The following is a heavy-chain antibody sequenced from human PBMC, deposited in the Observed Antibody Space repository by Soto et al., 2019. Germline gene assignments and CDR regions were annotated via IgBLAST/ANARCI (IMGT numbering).Heavy chain of an antibody. V-gene: IGHV4-34*01. CDR3: ARGGEVVVVAATLDY. CDR1: GGSFSGYY. J-gene: IGHJ4*02. CDR2: INHSGST. D-gene: IGHD2-15*01. Sequence: QVQLQQWGAGLLKPSETLSLTCAVYGGSFSGYYWSWIRQPPGKGLEWIGEINHSGSTNYNPSLKSRVTISVDTSKNQFSLKLSSVTAADTAVYYCARGGEVVVVAATLDYWGQGTLVTVSS.